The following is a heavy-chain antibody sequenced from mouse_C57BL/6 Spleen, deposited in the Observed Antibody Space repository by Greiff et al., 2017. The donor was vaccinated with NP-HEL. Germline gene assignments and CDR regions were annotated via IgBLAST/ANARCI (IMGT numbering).Heavy chain of an antibody. CDR3: AREDDGYYVNYFDY. CDR1: GYTFTSYT. D-gene: IGHD2-3*01. V-gene: IGHV1-4*01. Sequence: VQLQQSGAELARPGASVKMSCKASGYTFTSYTMHWVKQRPGQGLEWIGYINPSSGYTKYNQKFKDKATLTADKSSSTAYMQLSSLTSEDSAVYYGAREDDGYYVNYFDYWGQGTTLTVSS. J-gene: IGHJ2*01. CDR2: INPSSGYT.